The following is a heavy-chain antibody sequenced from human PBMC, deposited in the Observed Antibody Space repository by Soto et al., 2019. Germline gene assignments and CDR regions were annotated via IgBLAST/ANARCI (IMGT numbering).Heavy chain of an antibody. D-gene: IGHD6-6*01. CDR1: GFTFSSYG. V-gene: IGHV3-48*02. J-gene: IGHJ6*02. CDR2: ISSASTTI. CDR3: ARLIRPGNYYYYDGVDV. Sequence: EAHLVESGGALVQPGGSLRLSCEASGFTFSSYGMKWIRQAPGKGLEWISYISSASTTIYYADSVEGRFTISRDNAKNSLYLQMNSLRDEDTAVYFCARLIRPGNYYYYDGVDVWGQGTTVTVSS.